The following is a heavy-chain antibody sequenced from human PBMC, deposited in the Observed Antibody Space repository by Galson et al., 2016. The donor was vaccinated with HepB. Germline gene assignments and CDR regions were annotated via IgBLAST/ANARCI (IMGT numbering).Heavy chain of an antibody. CDR1: GASVNSSNW. J-gene: IGHJ5*01. CDR2: IYHTGTS. CDR3: ARASIVPGARMVFDS. V-gene: IGHV4-4*02. Sequence: LSLTCAVSGASVNSSNWWTWVRQAPGTGLEWIGEIYHTGTSNNNPSLLSRFTMSIDSSRNHFSLNLNSVTAADTAAYYCARASIVPGARMVFDSWGQGILVTASS. D-gene: IGHD2-2*01.